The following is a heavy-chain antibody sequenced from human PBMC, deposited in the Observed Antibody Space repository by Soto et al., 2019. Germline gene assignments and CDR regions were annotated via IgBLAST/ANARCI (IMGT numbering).Heavy chain of an antibody. CDR2: IYYSGST. V-gene: IGHV4-31*03. CDR1: GGSISSGGYY. J-gene: IGHJ3*02. CDR3: AGYSSRMNDAFDI. Sequence: LSLTCTVSGGSISSGGYYWSWIRQHPGKGLEWIGYIYYSGSTYYNPSLKSRVTISVDTSKNQFSLKLSSVTAADTAVYYCAGYSSRMNDAFDIWGQGTMVTVSS. D-gene: IGHD6-13*01.